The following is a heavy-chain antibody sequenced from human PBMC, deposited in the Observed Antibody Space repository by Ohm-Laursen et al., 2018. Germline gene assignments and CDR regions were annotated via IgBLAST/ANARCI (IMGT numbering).Heavy chain of an antibody. V-gene: IGHV3-11*01. CDR2: TSSSGSTI. Sequence: SLRLSCSASGFTFSDYYMSWVRQAPGKGLEWVSYTSSSGSTIYYADSVKGRFTISRDNAKNSLYLQMNSLRAEDTALYYCAKDLGYGGKRGIRYYYYYGMDVWGQGTTVTVSS. J-gene: IGHJ6*02. CDR1: GFTFSDYY. D-gene: IGHD4-23*01. CDR3: AKDLGYGGKRGIRYYYYYGMDV.